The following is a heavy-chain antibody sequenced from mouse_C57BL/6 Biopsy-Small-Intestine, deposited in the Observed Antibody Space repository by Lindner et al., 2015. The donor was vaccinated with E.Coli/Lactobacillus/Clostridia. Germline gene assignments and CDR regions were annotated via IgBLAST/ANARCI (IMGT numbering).Heavy chain of an antibody. CDR3: ARSPYYGSSWFAY. J-gene: IGHJ3*01. CDR1: GYAFSSYW. D-gene: IGHD1-1*01. Sequence: VQLQESGAELVKPGASVKISCKASGYAFSSYWMNWVKQRPGKGLEWIGQIYPGDGDTNYNGKFKGKATLTADKSSSTAYMQLSSLTSEDSAVYFCARSPYYGSSWFAYWGQGTLVTVSA. V-gene: IGHV1-80*01. CDR2: IYPGDGDT.